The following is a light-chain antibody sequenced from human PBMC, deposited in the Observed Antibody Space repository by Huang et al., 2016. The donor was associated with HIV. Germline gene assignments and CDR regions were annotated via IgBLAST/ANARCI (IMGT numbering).Light chain of an antibody. Sequence: VLTQSPGTLSFPPGEGATLSCRASHSVSSNYLAWSQQRRGQAPRLPIYGASSRATGIPDRFSGSGSGTDFTLTISRLEPEDFAVYYCQQYGNSPYTFGQGTKLEIK. CDR3: QQYGNSPYT. CDR1: HSVSSNY. CDR2: GAS. V-gene: IGKV3-20*01. J-gene: IGKJ2*01.